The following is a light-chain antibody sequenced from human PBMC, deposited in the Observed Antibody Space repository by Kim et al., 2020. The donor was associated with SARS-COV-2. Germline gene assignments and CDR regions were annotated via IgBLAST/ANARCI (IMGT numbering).Light chain of an antibody. CDR1: SSDVGGYSY. CDR3: CSYAGSYTYV. Sequence: GQSVTISCTGTSSDVGGYSYVSWYQQHPGKAPKLMIYDVSKRPSGVPDRFSGSESGNTASLTISGLQAEDEADYYCCSYAGSYTYVFGTGTKVTVL. J-gene: IGLJ1*01. CDR2: DVS. V-gene: IGLV2-11*01.